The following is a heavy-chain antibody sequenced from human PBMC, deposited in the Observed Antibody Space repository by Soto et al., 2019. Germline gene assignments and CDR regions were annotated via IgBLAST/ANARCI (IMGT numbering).Heavy chain of an antibody. J-gene: IGHJ3*01. CDR3: ARDRAGLDYYDSSGSPV. Sequence: QVQLVQSGAAVKKPGSSVKVSCKASGGTFSSYAISWVRQAPGQGLEWMGGIIPIFGTANYAQKFQGRVTITADESTSTAYMELSSLRSEDTAVYYCARDRAGLDYYDSSGSPVWGQGTMVTVSS. V-gene: IGHV1-69*12. CDR2: IIPIFGTA. CDR1: GGTFSSYA. D-gene: IGHD3-22*01.